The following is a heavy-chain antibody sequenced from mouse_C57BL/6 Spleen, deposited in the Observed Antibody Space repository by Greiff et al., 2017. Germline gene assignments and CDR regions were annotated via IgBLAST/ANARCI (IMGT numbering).Heavy chain of an antibody. Sequence: EVKVVESGEGLVKPGGSLKLSCAASGFTFSSYAMSWVRQTPEKRLEWVAYISSGGDYIYYADTVKGRFTISRDNARNTLYLQMSSLKSEDTAMYYCTRDPYGNYSAAYWGQGTLVTVSA. CDR1: GFTFSSYA. D-gene: IGHD2-10*02. V-gene: IGHV5-9-1*02. CDR2: ISSGGDYI. J-gene: IGHJ3*01. CDR3: TRDPYGNYSAAY.